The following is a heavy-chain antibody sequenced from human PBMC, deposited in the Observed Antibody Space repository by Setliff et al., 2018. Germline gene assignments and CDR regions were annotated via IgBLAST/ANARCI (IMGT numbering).Heavy chain of an antibody. CDR1: GYTFTDYY. CDR3: ATLKYCRGKSCLYGMDV. CDR2: VDPEDGET. V-gene: IGHV1-69-2*01. J-gene: IGHJ6*02. D-gene: IGHD2-15*01. Sequence: ASVKVSCKVSGYTFTDYYMHWVQQAPGKGLEWMGLVDPEDGETIYAEKFQGRVTITADTSTDTAYMELSSLRSEDTAVYYCATLKYCRGKSCLYGMDVWGQGTTVTVSS.